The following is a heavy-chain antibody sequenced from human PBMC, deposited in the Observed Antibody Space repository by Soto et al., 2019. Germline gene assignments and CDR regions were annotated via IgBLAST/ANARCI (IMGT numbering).Heavy chain of an antibody. Sequence: QVQLQESGPGLVRPSETLSLTFSVSGDSIGSPIHYWSWIRLHPGKGLEYIGNIYYNGATYYSPSIESRVTITVDTSKNQSSLKLTSVTAADTARYYYARCSDTGDTRDAFDVWGQGTMVTVSS. CDR2: IYYNGAT. CDR3: ARCSDTGDTRDAFDV. CDR1: GDSIGSPIHY. J-gene: IGHJ3*01. D-gene: IGHD4-17*01. V-gene: IGHV4-31*03.